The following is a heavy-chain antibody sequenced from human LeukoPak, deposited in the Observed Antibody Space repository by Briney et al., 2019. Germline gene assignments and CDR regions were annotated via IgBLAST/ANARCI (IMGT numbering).Heavy chain of an antibody. Sequence: PGGSLRLSCAASGFTFSSYEMNWVRQAPGKGLEWVSYISSSGSTIYYADSVKGRFTISRDNAKNSLYLQMNSLRAEDTAVYYCARVLGLLWFGESFYGMDVWGKGTTVTVSS. J-gene: IGHJ6*04. V-gene: IGHV3-48*03. D-gene: IGHD3-10*01. CDR3: ARVLGLLWFGESFYGMDV. CDR1: GFTFSSYE. CDR2: ISSSGSTI.